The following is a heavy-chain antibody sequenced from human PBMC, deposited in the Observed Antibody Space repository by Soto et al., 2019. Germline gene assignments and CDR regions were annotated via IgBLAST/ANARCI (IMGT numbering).Heavy chain of an antibody. J-gene: IGHJ6*02. Sequence: QVQLVESGGGVVQPGRSLRLSCAVSGFTFSYYGMHWVRQAPGKGLEWVAVIWYDGSNKFYADSVKGRFTISRDNSKNTLFLQMNSLRAEDTAVYYCARDRGSYGYYYGMDVWGQGTTVTVSS. CDR1: GFTFSYYG. V-gene: IGHV3-33*01. CDR2: IWYDGSNK. CDR3: ARDRGSYGYYYGMDV. D-gene: IGHD5-18*01.